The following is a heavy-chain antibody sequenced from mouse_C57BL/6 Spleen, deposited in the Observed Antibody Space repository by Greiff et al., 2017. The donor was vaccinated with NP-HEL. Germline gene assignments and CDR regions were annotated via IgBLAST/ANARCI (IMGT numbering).Heavy chain of an antibody. Sequence: QVQLQQPGAELVKPGASVKLSCKASGYTFTSYWMHWVKQRPGQGLEWIGMIHPTSGSTNYNEKFKSKATLTVDKSSSTAYMQLSSLTSEDSAFDYCARSYDYDDGRLYYYAMDDWGQGTSVTVSS. CDR2: IHPTSGST. CDR1: GYTFTSYW. D-gene: IGHD2-4*01. V-gene: IGHV1-64*01. CDR3: ARSYDYDDGRLYYYAMDD. J-gene: IGHJ4*01.